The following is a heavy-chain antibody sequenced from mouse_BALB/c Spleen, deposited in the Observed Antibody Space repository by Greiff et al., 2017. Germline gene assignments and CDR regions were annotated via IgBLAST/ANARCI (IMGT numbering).Heavy chain of an antibody. CDR1: GYTFSSYW. D-gene: IGHD1-3*01. CDR2: ILPGSGST. V-gene: IGHV1-9*01. CDR3: ARSVNLYYFDY. J-gene: IGHJ2*01. Sequence: QVQLQQSGAELMKPGASVKISCKATGYTFSSYWIEWVKQRPGHGLEWIGEILPGSGSTNYNEKFKGKATFTADTSSNTAYMQLSSLTSEDSAVYYCARSVNLYYFDYWGQGTTLTVSS.